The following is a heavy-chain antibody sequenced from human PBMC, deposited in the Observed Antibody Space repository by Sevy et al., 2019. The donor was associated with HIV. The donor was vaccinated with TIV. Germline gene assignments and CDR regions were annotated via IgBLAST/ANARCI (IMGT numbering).Heavy chain of an antibody. D-gene: IGHD6-13*01. V-gene: IGHV3-11*06. CDR2: ISGTSRYI. J-gene: IGHJ4*02. CDR1: GFTFSDYY. Sequence: GGSLRLYCAASGFTFSDYYLSWIRQAPGKGLEWVSYISGTSRYINYADSLKGRFTISRDNAKNSLYLQMNSLKGEDTAVYYCARRSSSWDYFEYWGQGTLVTVSS. CDR3: ARRSSSWDYFEY.